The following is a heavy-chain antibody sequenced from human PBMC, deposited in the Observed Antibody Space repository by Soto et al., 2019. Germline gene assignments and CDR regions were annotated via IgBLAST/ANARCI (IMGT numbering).Heavy chain of an antibody. V-gene: IGHV3-33*01. Sequence: PGGSLRLSCAASGFTFSSYGMHWVRQAPGKGLEWVAVIWYDGSNKYYADSVKGRFTISRDNSKNTLYLQMNSLRAEDTAVYYCASKYYYGSGSYRNWGQGTLVTVSS. J-gene: IGHJ4*02. CDR3: ASKYYYGSGSYRN. D-gene: IGHD3-10*01. CDR1: GFTFSSYG. CDR2: IWYDGSNK.